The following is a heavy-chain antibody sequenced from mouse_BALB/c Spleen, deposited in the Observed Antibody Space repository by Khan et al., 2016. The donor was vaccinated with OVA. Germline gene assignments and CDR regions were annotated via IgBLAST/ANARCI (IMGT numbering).Heavy chain of an antibody. CDR1: GFTFSDYY. CDR3: TRGYYGDAFAY. J-gene: IGHJ3*01. V-gene: IGHV5-4*02. Sequence: EVELVESGGGLVKPGGSLKPSCEASGFTFSDYYVYWVRQTPEKRLEWVATISDGGNYNLHPDSVKGRFTISRDDVKNNLYLRMSSLKSEDTAMYNCTRGYYGDAFAYWGQGTLVTVSA. D-gene: IGHD2-13*01. CDR2: ISDGGNYN.